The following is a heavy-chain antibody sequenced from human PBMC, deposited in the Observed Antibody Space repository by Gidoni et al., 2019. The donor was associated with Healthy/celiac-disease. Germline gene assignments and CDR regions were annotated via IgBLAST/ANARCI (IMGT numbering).Heavy chain of an antibody. V-gene: IGHV4-59*01. CDR2: IYYSGST. CDR1: GGPISTYY. D-gene: IGHD2-2*01. Sequence: QVQLQESGPGLVKPSETLSLTCTVSGGPISTYYWSWIRQPPGKGLEWIGYIYYSGSTNYNPSLKSRVTISVDTSKNQFSLKLSSVTAADTAVYYCASGHCSSTSCAHYYYYGMDVWGQGTTVTVSS. CDR3: ASGHCSSTSCAHYYYYGMDV. J-gene: IGHJ6*02.